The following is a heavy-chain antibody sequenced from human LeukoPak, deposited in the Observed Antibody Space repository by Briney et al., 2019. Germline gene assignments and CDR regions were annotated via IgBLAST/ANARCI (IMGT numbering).Heavy chain of an antibody. CDR3: ARHGELELLNPPWFVH. CDR1: GGSISSSSYY. J-gene: IGHJ5*02. D-gene: IGHD1-7*01. CDR2: IYYSGST. V-gene: IGHV4-39*01. Sequence: SETLSLTCTVSGGSISSSSYYWGWIRQPPGKGLEWIGSIYYSGSTYYNPSLKSRVTISVDTSKNQFSLKLSSVTAADTAVYYCARHGELELLNPPWFVHWGQGTLVTVSS.